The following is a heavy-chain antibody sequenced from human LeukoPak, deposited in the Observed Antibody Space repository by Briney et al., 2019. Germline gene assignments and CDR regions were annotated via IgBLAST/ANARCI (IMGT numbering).Heavy chain of an antibody. CDR1: GFTVSSNY. V-gene: IGHV3-53*01. Sequence: GGSLRLSCAASGFTVSSNYMSWVRQAPGKGLEWVSVIYSGGSTYYADSVKGRFTISRDNSKNTLYLQMNSLRAEDTAVYYCAREPYDYGDYDSVGAFDIWGQGTMATVSS. D-gene: IGHD4-17*01. CDR3: AREPYDYGDYDSVGAFDI. J-gene: IGHJ3*02. CDR2: IYSGGST.